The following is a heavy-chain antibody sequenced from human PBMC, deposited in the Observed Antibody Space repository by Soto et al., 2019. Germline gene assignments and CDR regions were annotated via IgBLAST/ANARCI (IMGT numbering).Heavy chain of an antibody. D-gene: IGHD6-13*01. CDR1: GFTFSSYG. CDR3: AKDLGGRSSWPHYYYYGMDV. CDR2: ISYDGSNK. J-gene: IGHJ6*02. Sequence: GGSLRLSCAASGFTFSSYGMHWVRQAPGKGLEWVAVISYDGSNKYYADSVKGRFTISRDNSKNTLYLQMNSLRAEDTAVYYCAKDLGGRSSWPHYYYYGMDVWGQGTTVTVSS. V-gene: IGHV3-30*18.